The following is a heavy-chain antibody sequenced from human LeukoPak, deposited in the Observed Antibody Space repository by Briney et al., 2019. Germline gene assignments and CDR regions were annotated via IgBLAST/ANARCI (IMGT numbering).Heavy chain of an antibody. Sequence: GASVKVSCKASGYTFTSYYMHWVRQAPGQGLEWMGIINPSGGSTSYAQKFQGRVTMTRDMSTSTVYMELSSLRSEDTGVYYCARDSGSYPGGYWGQGTLVTVSS. J-gene: IGHJ4*02. CDR1: GYTFTSYY. D-gene: IGHD1-26*01. V-gene: IGHV1-46*01. CDR2: INPSGGST. CDR3: ARDSGSYPGGY.